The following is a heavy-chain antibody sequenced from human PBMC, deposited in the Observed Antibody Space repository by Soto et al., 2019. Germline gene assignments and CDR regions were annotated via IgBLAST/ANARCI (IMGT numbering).Heavy chain of an antibody. D-gene: IGHD3-22*01. V-gene: IGHV1-69*13. J-gene: IGHJ6*02. Sequence: SVKVSCKASGGTFSSYAISWVRQAPGQGLEWMGGNIPIFGTANYAQKFQGRVTITADESTSTAYMELSSLRSEDTAVYYCARDWEYYYDSSGYFKYGMDVWGQGTTVTVSS. CDR1: GGTFSSYA. CDR3: ARDWEYYYDSSGYFKYGMDV. CDR2: NIPIFGTA.